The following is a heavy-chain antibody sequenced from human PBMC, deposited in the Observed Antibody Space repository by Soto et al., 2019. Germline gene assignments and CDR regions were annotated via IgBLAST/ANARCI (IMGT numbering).Heavy chain of an antibody. Sequence: QVQLVESGGGVVQPGRSLRLSCAASGFTFSSYGMHWVRQAPGKGLEWVAVISYDGSNKYYADSVKGRFTISRDNSKNTLYLQMNSLRAEDTAVYYCAKGRYIAVAGTYAFDIWGQGTMVTVSS. D-gene: IGHD6-19*01. J-gene: IGHJ3*02. CDR1: GFTFSSYG. V-gene: IGHV3-30*18. CDR2: ISYDGSNK. CDR3: AKGRYIAVAGTYAFDI.